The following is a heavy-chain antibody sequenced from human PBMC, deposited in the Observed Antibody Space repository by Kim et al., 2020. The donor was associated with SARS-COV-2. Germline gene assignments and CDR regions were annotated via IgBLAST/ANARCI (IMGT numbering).Heavy chain of an antibody. V-gene: IGHV4-59*01. D-gene: IGHD3-10*01. CDR3: ARDRGKFGEWIDY. Sequence: YTPSLKSRVTISVDTSKNQFSLKLSSVTAADTAVYYCARDRGKFGEWIDYWGQGTLVTVSS. J-gene: IGHJ4*02.